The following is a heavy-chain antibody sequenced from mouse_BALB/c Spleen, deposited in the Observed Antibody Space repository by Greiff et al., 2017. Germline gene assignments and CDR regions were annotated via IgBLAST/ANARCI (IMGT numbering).Heavy chain of an antibody. V-gene: IGHV1-63*01. CDR3: ARPRYYGSSPGGFDV. J-gene: IGHJ1*01. Sequence: QVQLQQSGAELVRPGTSVKISCKASGYAFTNYWLGWVKQRPGHGLEWIGDIYPGSGNTYYNEKFKGKATLTADKSSSTAYMQLSSLTSEDAAVYFGARPRYYGSSPGGFDVWGAGTTVTVSS. CDR1: GYAFTNYW. CDR2: IYPGSGNT. D-gene: IGHD1-1*01.